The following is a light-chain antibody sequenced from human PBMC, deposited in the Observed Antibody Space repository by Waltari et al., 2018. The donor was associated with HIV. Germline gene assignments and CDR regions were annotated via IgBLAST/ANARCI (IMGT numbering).Light chain of an antibody. Sequence: QSVLTQPPSASGTPGQRVTISCSGSSSNIGSNYVYWYQQLPGTAPKLLIYRNKQRPSGVPDRFSGSKSGTSASLAIRGLRSEDEADYYCAVWGDSLNSYVFGTGTEVTVL. CDR2: RNK. J-gene: IGLJ1*01. CDR3: AVWGDSLNSYV. CDR1: SSNIGSNY. V-gene: IGLV1-47*01.